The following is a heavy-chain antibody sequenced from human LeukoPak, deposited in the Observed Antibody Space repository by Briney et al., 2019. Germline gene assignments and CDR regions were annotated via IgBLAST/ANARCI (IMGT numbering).Heavy chain of an antibody. D-gene: IGHD3-10*01. J-gene: IGHJ4*02. CDR3: ARGAFFSTYYFGSGSADY. V-gene: IGHV3-48*02. CDR2: ISSRGRTS. CDR1: GFTFSSYS. Sequence: GGSLRLSCAASGFTFSSYSMNWVRQAPGKGLEWSSYISSRGRTSYYAGSVKGRFTISRDNAQNSLYLQMHSLTDEDTAVYYCARGAFFSTYYFGSGSADYWGQGTLVTVSS.